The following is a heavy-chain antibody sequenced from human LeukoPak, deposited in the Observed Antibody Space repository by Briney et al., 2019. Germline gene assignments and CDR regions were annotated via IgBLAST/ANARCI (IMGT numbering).Heavy chain of an antibody. J-gene: IGHJ5*02. CDR3: ARRPGAVVPAAGWFDP. Sequence: PSETLSLTCTVSGASIRSGDYYWSWIRQPPGKGLEWIGYIYDSGSTYYNPSLKSRVTISVDTSKNQFSLKLSSVAAADTAVYYCARRPGAVVPAAGWFDPWGQGTLVTVSS. D-gene: IGHD2-2*01. CDR1: GASIRSGDYY. CDR2: IYDSGST. V-gene: IGHV4-30-4*01.